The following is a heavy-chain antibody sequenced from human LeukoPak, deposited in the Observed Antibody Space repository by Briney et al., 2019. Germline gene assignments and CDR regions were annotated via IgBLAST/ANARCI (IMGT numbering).Heavy chain of an antibody. CDR1: GYSLIEVA. V-gene: IGHV1-24*01. Sequence: ASVKVSCKVSGYSLIEVAMHWVRQAPGKGPEWVGSFDPEDGEDGETHYGQKFQGRVTMTEDASTDTAYMELSSLTSEDTAVYYCAMTDRYAGRPFDYWGQGTLVTVSS. CDR3: AMTDRYAGRPFDY. J-gene: IGHJ4*02. D-gene: IGHD1-1*01. CDR2: FDPEDGEDGET.